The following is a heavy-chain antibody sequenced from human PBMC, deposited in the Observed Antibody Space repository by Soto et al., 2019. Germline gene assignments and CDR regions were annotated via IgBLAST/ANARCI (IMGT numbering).Heavy chain of an antibody. CDR3: AKNGQPPYYYCGLDV. J-gene: IGHJ6*02. Sequence: ASVKVSCKASGYTFTRYGISWVRQAPGQGLEWMGWISGYNGDTNYAQKFQGRVSMTIDTSTTTAYMELRSLTSDDTAVYYCAKNGQPPYYYCGLDVWGQGTKVTVSS. CDR1: GYTFTRYG. D-gene: IGHD2-8*01. CDR2: ISGYNGDT. V-gene: IGHV1-18*01.